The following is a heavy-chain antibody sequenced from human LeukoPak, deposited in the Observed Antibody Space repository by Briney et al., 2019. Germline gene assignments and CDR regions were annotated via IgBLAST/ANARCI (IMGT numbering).Heavy chain of an antibody. Sequence: ASVKVSCKASGYTFTKYDINWVRQATGQGLERIGWMNPNSGYAGYAQKFQGRVTITRDTSINTANMEMSSLRSEDTAVYYCARVWGSVDYWGQGTLVTVSS. D-gene: IGHD7-27*01. CDR1: GYTFTKYD. CDR2: MNPNSGYA. CDR3: ARVWGSVDY. V-gene: IGHV1-8*03. J-gene: IGHJ4*02.